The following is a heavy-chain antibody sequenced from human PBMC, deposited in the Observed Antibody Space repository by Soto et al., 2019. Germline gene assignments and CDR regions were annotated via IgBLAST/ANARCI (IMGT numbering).Heavy chain of an antibody. CDR2: ISGIRDYI. CDR3: AREGVHNYNEYYFDY. Sequence: GGSLRLSCAASGFTFSYYALHWVRRAPGEGLEWVSSISGIRDYIRYADSVKGRFTISRDNAKTSLYLQMNSLTAEDTAVYYCAREGVHNYNEYYFDYWGQGTLVTVSS. J-gene: IGHJ4*02. D-gene: IGHD3-22*01. CDR1: GFTFSYYA. V-gene: IGHV3-21*06.